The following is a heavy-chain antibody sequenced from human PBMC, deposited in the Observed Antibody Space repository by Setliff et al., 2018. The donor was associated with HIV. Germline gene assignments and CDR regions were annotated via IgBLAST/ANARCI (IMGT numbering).Heavy chain of an antibody. V-gene: IGHV4-34*01. CDR2: ITHSGST. CDR3: ATKGWNVYTAFDY. J-gene: IGHJ4*02. Sequence: PSETLSLTCAAYGGSVSDYSCNWIRQTPEKGLEWIAEITHSGSTNYNPSLRGRLTVALGPSRNHFSLNLRSVTAADTAFYYCATKGWNVYTAFDYWGQGTLVTVS. D-gene: IGHD1-1*01. CDR1: GGSVSDYS.